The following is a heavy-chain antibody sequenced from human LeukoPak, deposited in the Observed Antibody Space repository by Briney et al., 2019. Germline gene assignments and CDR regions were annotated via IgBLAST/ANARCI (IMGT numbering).Heavy chain of an antibody. Sequence: GGSLRLSCAASGFTFSDYAMSWVRQATGKGLEWVSGIGNSGHSTYYADSVKGRFTISRDNSRNTLYLQMNSLRVEDTALFYCAKDFSSGYLGDGFDIWGQGTMVAVS. V-gene: IGHV3-23*01. CDR3: AKDFSSGYLGDGFDI. CDR1: GFTFSDYA. J-gene: IGHJ3*02. D-gene: IGHD3-22*01. CDR2: IGNSGHST.